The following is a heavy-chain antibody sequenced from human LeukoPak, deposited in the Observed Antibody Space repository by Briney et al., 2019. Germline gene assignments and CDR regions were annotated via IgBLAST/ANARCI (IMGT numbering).Heavy chain of an antibody. V-gene: IGHV3-74*01. CDR2: INSDRSTSTT. CDR3: VREAAATLFDY. J-gene: IGHJ4*02. CDR1: GFTFSSYS. D-gene: IGHD1-26*01. Sequence: PGGSLRLSCAASGFTFSSYSMNWVRQAPGKGLVWVSRINSDRSTSTTNYADSVEGRFTISRDNAKNTLYLQMNSLRAEDTAVYYCVREAAATLFDYWGQGTLVTVSS.